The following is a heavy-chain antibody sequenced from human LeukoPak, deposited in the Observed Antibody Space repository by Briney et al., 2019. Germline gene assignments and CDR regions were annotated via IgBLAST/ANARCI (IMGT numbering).Heavy chain of an antibody. CDR3: AREGPRGNSQFDY. J-gene: IGHJ4*02. CDR1: GFTFSNYG. D-gene: IGHD2/OR15-2a*01. V-gene: IGHV3-33*01. CDR2: IWYDGSNK. Sequence: GRSLRLSCAASGFTFSNYGMHWVRQAPGKGLEWVALIWYDGSNKYYTDSVRGRLTISRDNSKDTLFLQMNSLRAEDTAVYYCAREGPRGNSQFDYWGQGTLVTVSS.